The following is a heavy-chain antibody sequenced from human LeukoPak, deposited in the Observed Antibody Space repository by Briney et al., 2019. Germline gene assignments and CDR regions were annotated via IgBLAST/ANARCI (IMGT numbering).Heavy chain of an antibody. CDR3: ARWRRFLEWLDYYGMDV. V-gene: IGHV3-7*01. D-gene: IGHD3-3*01. Sequence: GGSLRLSCAASGFTFSRYWMSWVRQAPGKGLEWVANIKQDGSEKYYVDSVKGRFTISRDNAKNSLYLQMNSLRAEDTAVYYCARWRRFLEWLDYYGMDVWGQGTTVTVSS. CDR1: GFTFSRYW. CDR2: IKQDGSEK. J-gene: IGHJ6*02.